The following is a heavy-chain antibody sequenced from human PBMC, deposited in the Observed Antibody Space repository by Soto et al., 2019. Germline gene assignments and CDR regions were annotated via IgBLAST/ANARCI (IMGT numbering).Heavy chain of an antibody. J-gene: IGHJ4*02. CDR3: XXXXXNFGXVXXPFDY. Sequence: XVQXXXSGGGLVXXXXXLXLSCAASGFTFSSYAMSWVRQAPGKGLEXVSTSSDSGGSPYYADSVKXXXXXXXXXXXXXXXXXXXXXXXXXXXXXXXXXXXXNFGXVXXPFDYWGQGXLV. CDR2: SSDSGGSP. CDR1: GFTFSSYA. V-gene: IGHV3-23*01. D-gene: IGHD3-3*01.